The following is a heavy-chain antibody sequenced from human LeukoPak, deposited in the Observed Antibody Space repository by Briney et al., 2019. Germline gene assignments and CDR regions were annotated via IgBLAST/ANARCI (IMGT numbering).Heavy chain of an antibody. D-gene: IGHD3-22*01. Sequence: ASVKVSCKASGYTFTGYYMHWVRQAPGQGLEWMGWINPNSGGTNYAQKFQGRVTMTRDTSISTAYMELSRLRSDDTAVYYCARPNYYGSSGYSASFDYWGQGTLVTVSS. J-gene: IGHJ4*02. V-gene: IGHV1-2*02. CDR3: ARPNYYGSSGYSASFDY. CDR2: INPNSGGT. CDR1: GYTFTGYY.